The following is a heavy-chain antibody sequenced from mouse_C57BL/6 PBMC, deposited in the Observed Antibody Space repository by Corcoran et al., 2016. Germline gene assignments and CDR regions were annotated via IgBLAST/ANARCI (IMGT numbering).Heavy chain of an antibody. D-gene: IGHD1-1*01. Sequence: QVELKQSGAELERPGASVELSCKVSGHTFTDYYINGVKQRPGQELEWIARIYPGSGNTYYNEKFKGKATLTAEKSSSTAYMQLSSLTSEDSAVYFCARSLHYYGSRDYYAMDYWGQGTSVTVSS. V-gene: IGHV1-76*01. J-gene: IGHJ4*01. CDR2: IYPGSGNT. CDR3: ARSLHYYGSRDYYAMDY. CDR1: GHTFTDYY.